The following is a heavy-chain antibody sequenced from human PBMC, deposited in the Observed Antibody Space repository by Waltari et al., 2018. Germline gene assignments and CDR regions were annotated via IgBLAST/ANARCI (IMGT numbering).Heavy chain of an antibody. V-gene: IGHV4-61*02. Sequence: QVQLQESGPGLVKPSQTLSLTCTVSGGSISSGSYYWSWIRQPAGKGLEWIGRIYTSGSTNYNPSLKSRVTISVDTSKNQFSLKLSSVTAADTAVYYCARERPTEYFNARPAFDIWGQGTMVTVSS. D-gene: IGHD6-6*01. CDR3: ARERPTEYFNARPAFDI. CDR1: GGSISSGSYY. J-gene: IGHJ3*02. CDR2: IYTSGST.